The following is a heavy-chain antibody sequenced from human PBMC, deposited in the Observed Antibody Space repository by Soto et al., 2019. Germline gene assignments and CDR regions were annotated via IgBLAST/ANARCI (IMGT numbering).Heavy chain of an antibody. J-gene: IGHJ6*02. CDR2: LSTSGSTM. Sequence: PGGSLRLSCTASGFTFSNYEMTWVRQAPGKGLEWVSYLSTSGSTMYYADSVKSRFTISRDNAKNSLFLQMNSLRAEDTAVYYCARENSPAGLDVWGQGTTVTVSS. D-gene: IGHD6-13*01. V-gene: IGHV3-48*03. CDR3: ARENSPAGLDV. CDR1: GFTFSNYE.